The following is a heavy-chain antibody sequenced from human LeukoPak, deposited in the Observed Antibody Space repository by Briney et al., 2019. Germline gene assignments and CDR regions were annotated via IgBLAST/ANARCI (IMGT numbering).Heavy chain of an antibody. CDR2: ISESGGST. D-gene: IGHD2-2*01. J-gene: IGHJ4*02. CDR3: ALYQSDAYLYFDY. V-gene: IGHV3-23*01. CDR1: GFTFSSHA. Sequence: GGSLRLSCAASGFTFSSHAMSWVRQAPGKGLEWVSGISESGGSTYYADSVKGRFTISRDSSKNTLYLQMNSLRAEDTAVYYCALYQSDAYLYFDYWGQGTLVTVSS.